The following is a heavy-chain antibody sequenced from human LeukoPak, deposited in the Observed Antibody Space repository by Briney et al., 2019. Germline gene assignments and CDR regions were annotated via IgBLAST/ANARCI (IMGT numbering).Heavy chain of an antibody. CDR2: INQGGSDK. J-gene: IGHJ4*02. CDR1: GFTFSGYW. D-gene: IGHD1-14*01. Sequence: GGSLRLSCAAWGFTFSGYWMRWVREARGKGGELVANINQGGSDKYYVDSVKRRFTISSDNANPLLYLQMNSLRGEDTAVYYCTRDRSRAEDDWGQGTLVTVSS. CDR3: TRDRSRAEDD. V-gene: IGHV3-7*01.